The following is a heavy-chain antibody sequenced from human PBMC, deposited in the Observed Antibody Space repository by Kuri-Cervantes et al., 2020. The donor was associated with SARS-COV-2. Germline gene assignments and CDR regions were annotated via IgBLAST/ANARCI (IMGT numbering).Heavy chain of an antibody. Sequence: GESLKISCAASGFTFSSYIMNWVRQAPGKGLEWVSSISSSSSYIYYADSVKGRFTISRDDAKNSLYLQMNSLRAEDTAVYYCAFPISGWYGGAFDIWGQGTMVTVSS. D-gene: IGHD6-19*01. CDR3: AFPISGWYGGAFDI. CDR2: ISSSSSYI. CDR1: GFTFSSYI. J-gene: IGHJ3*02. V-gene: IGHV3-21*01.